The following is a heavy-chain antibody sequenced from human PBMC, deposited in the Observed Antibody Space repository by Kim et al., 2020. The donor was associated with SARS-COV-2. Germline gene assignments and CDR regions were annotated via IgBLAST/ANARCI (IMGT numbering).Heavy chain of an antibody. D-gene: IGHD3-3*01. CDR3: ARGSFWSGYYYYYYGMDV. V-gene: IGHV4-34*01. CDR2: INHSGST. Sequence: SETLSLTCAVYGGSFSGYYWSWIRQPPGKGLEWIGEINHSGSTNYNPSLKSRVTISVDTSKNQFSLKLSSVTAADTAVYYCARGSFWSGYYYYYYGMDVWGQGTTVTVSS. J-gene: IGHJ6*02. CDR1: GGSFSGYY.